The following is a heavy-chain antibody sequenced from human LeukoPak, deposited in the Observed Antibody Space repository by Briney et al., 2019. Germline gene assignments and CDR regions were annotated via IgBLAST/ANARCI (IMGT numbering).Heavy chain of an antibody. CDR1: GFTFRNYW. J-gene: IGHJ4*02. CDR3: ATLGNDFWSVQGY. D-gene: IGHD3-3*01. Sequence: PGGSLRLSCAASGFTFRNYWMGWVRQAPGKGLEWVANTKPDGSAEYYADSVKGRFTISRDNAKNSLYLQMNSLRAEDTAVYYCATLGNDFWSVQGYWGQGTLVTVSS. V-gene: IGHV3-7*01. CDR2: TKPDGSAE.